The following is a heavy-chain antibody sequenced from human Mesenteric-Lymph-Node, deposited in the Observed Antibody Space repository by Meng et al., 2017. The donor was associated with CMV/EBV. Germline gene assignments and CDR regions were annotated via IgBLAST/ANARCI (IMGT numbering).Heavy chain of an antibody. J-gene: IGHJ3*02. Sequence: SLKISCAASGFTFDDYAMHWVRQAPGKDLEWVSGISWNSGSIGYADSVKGRFTISRDNAKNSLYLQMNSLRAEDTALYYCAKGNSGSYNIRDAFDIWGQGTMVTVSS. CDR3: AKGNSGSYNIRDAFDI. V-gene: IGHV3-9*01. D-gene: IGHD1-26*01. CDR1: GFTFDDYA. CDR2: ISWNSGSI.